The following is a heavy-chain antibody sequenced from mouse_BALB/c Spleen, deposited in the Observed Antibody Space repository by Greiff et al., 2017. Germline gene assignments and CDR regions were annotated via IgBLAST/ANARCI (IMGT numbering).Heavy chain of an antibody. J-gene: IGHJ3*01. CDR2: ISYSGST. CDR3: ARSHDGYYAWFAY. Sequence: VQLQQSGPGLVKPSQSLSLTCTVTGYSITSDYAWNWIRQFPGNKLEWMGYISYSGSTSYNPSLKSRISITRDTSKNQFFLQLNSVTTEDTATYYCARSHDGYYAWFAYWGQGTLVTVSA. CDR1: GYSITSDYA. V-gene: IGHV3-2*02. D-gene: IGHD2-3*01.